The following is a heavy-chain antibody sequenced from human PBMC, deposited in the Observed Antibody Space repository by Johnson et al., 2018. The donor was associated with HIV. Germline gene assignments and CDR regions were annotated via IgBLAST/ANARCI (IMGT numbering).Heavy chain of an antibody. V-gene: IGHV3-7*01. Sequence: VQLVESGGGLVQPGGSLRLSCAASGFTFSSYWMSWVRQAPGKGLAWVANIKHDGSEKYYVDSVKGRFTISRDNAKNSLYLQMNSLRAEDTAVYYCVRDPYGSGPYVAFDVWGQGTMVTVSS. J-gene: IGHJ3*01. CDR2: IKHDGSEK. D-gene: IGHD3-10*01. CDR1: GFTFSSYW. CDR3: VRDPYGSGPYVAFDV.